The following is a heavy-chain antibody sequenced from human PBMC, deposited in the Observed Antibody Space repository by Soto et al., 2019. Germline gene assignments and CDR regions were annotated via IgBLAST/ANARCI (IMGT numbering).Heavy chain of an antibody. V-gene: IGHV4-30-4*01. CDR2: IYYSGST. D-gene: IGHD4-17*01. Sequence: SETLSLTCTVSGGSISSGDYYWSWIRQPPGKGLEWIGYIYYSGSTYYNPSLKSRVTISVDTSTNQFSLKLSSVTAADTAVYYCGGDANDYGVEYFQHWAQGTLVTVCS. CDR3: GGDANDYGVEYFQH. J-gene: IGHJ1*01. CDR1: GGSISSGDYY.